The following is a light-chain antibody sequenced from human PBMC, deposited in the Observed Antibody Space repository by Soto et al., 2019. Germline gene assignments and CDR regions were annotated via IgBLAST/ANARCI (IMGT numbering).Light chain of an antibody. Sequence: ERVMTQSPATLSVSPGERATLSCRASQSVSSNLAWYQQKPGQAPRLFIYGASTRATAIPPRFSGSGSGTEFTLTISSLQSEDSAVYYCQRYDNWPITFGHGTRLEVK. CDR2: GAS. CDR3: QRYDNWPIT. J-gene: IGKJ5*01. CDR1: QSVSSN. V-gene: IGKV3-15*01.